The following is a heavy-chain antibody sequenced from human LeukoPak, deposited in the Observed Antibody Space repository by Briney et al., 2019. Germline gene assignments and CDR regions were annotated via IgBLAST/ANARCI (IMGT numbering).Heavy chain of an antibody. J-gene: IGHJ4*02. D-gene: IGHD5-24*01. CDR1: GFTFRSYN. Sequence: GGSLRLSCAAFGFTFRSYNMIWVRQAPGKGLEWVSNIDGASTFIYYADSVKGRFTISRDNPKNLLFLQINSLRVEDTAVYYCARETPRRGETRDGYRWGQGTVVTVSS. CDR3: ARETPRRGETRDGYR. CDR2: IDGASTFI. V-gene: IGHV3-21*05.